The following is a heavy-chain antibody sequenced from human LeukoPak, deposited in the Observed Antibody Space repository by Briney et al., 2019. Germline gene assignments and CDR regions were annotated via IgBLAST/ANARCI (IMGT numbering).Heavy chain of an antibody. D-gene: IGHD4-17*01. V-gene: IGHV5-51*01. CDR3: ARYYGDRFYFDY. J-gene: IGHJ4*02. Sequence: GESLKISCRGSGYSFTTYWIAWVRQMPGKGLEWMGIIYPGDSDTRYSPSFQGQVTISADKSISTAYLQWSSLKASDTAMFYCARYYGDRFYFDYWGQGTLVTVSS. CDR2: IYPGDSDT. CDR1: GYSFTTYW.